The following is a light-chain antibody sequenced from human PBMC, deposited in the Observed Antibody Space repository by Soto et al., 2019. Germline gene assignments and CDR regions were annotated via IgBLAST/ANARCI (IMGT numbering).Light chain of an antibody. CDR3: QQYNSYPRT. Sequence: DIQMTQSPSTLSASVGDRVTITCRASQSISSWLAWYQQKPGKAPKLLIYKASSLESGVPSRFSGSGSGTEFTLIISSLQPDDCATYYCQQYNSYPRTFGEGTKVEIK. J-gene: IGKJ1*01. CDR1: QSISSW. V-gene: IGKV1-5*03. CDR2: KAS.